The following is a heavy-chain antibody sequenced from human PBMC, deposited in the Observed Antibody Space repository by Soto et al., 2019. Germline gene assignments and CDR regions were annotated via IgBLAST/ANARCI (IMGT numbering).Heavy chain of an antibody. CDR1: GFTFSNAW. V-gene: IGHV3-15*01. D-gene: IGHD5-12*01. J-gene: IGHJ6*02. Sequence: GGSLRLSCAASGFTFSNAWMSWVRPAPGKGLEWVGRIKSKTDSGKTDYAAPVKGRFTISRDDSKTTLYLQMNSLKTEDTDVYYCTTRATDGSTFYYGMDVWGQGTTVTVSS. CDR2: IKSKTDSGKT. CDR3: TTRATDGSTFYYGMDV.